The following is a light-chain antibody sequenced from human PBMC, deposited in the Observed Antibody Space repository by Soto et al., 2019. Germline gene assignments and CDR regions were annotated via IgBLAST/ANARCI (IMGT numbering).Light chain of an antibody. V-gene: IGKV3-15*01. Sequence: EIVLTQSPGTLSLSPGERATLSCRASQSISSNLAWYQQKPGQAPRLLIYGASTRAPDIPARFSGSGSGTEFTLTISSLQPDDFATYYCQQYSGFSRAFGQGTKVDIK. CDR1: QSISSN. CDR2: GAS. J-gene: IGKJ1*01. CDR3: QQYSGFSRA.